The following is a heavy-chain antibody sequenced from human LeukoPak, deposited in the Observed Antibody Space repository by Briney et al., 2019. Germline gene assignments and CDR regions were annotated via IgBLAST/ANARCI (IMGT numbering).Heavy chain of an antibody. CDR3: VRLSYDSRGDYGFDY. Sequence: PGWSLRLSFVASGFPFSSYAMHWVGQAPAKGLAWVALISYDGNSEYYADSVKGRFTVSRDNSKGRLYLQMNSLSAEDTAVYYCVRLSYDSRGDYGFDYWGQGTLVTVSS. V-gene: IGHV3-30*04. CDR2: ISYDGNSE. CDR1: GFPFSSYA. J-gene: IGHJ4*02. D-gene: IGHD3-22*01.